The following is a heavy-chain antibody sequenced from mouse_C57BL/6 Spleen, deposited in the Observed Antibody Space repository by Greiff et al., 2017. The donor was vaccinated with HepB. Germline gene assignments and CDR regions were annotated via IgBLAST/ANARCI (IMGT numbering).Heavy chain of an antibody. D-gene: IGHD1-1*01. J-gene: IGHJ1*03. CDR3: TRSEYYGSSFYWYFDV. Sequence: QVQLKQSGAELVRPGASVTLSCKASGYTFTDYEMHWVKQTPVHGLEWIGAIDPETGGTAYNQKFKGKAILTADKSSSTAYMELRSLTSEDSAVYYCTRSEYYGSSFYWYFDVWGTGTTVTVSS. V-gene: IGHV1-15*01. CDR1: GYTFTDYE. CDR2: IDPETGGT.